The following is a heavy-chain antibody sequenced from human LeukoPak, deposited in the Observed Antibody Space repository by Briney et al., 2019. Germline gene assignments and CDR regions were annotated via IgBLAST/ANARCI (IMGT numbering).Heavy chain of an antibody. CDR1: GFTFRNYE. J-gene: IGHJ3*02. CDR3: ASETEGSSYDAFDT. CDR2: ITSGSDVV. Sequence: GGSLRLSCTTSGFTFRNYEMNWVRQAPGKGLEWISYITSGSDVVSCADSVKGRFTISRDNAKNSLFLQMNNLRAEDTAIYYCASETEGSSYDAFDTWGQGTIVSVSS. V-gene: IGHV3-48*03. D-gene: IGHD6-6*01.